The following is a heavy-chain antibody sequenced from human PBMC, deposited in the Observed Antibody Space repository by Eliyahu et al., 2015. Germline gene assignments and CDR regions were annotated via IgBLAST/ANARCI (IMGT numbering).Heavy chain of an antibody. CDR2: IKQDGSEK. Sequence: EVQLVESGGGLVQPGGSLRLSCAASGFTFSSYWMSWVRQAPGKGLEWVANIKQDGSEKYYVDSVKGRFTISRDNAKNSLYLQMNSLRAEDTAVYYCARDLEYSKGRWWFDPWGQGTLVTVSS. J-gene: IGHJ5*02. V-gene: IGHV3-7*01. D-gene: IGHD4-11*01. CDR3: ARDLEYSKGRWWFDP. CDR1: GFTFSSYW.